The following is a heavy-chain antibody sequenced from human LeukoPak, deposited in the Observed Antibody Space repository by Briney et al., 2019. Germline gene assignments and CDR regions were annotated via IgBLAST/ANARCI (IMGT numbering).Heavy chain of an antibody. CDR1: GFTISNYW. V-gene: IGHV3-74*01. Sequence: PGGSLRLSCAASGFTISNYWMHWVRQAPGKGLVWVACIKNDGSSTTYADSVKGRFTISRDNSKNTLYLQMNSLRAEDTAVYYCARDFGFSPSSGYSFDYWGQGTLVTVSS. CDR3: ARDFGFSPSSGYSFDY. J-gene: IGHJ4*02. D-gene: IGHD3-22*01. CDR2: IKNDGSST.